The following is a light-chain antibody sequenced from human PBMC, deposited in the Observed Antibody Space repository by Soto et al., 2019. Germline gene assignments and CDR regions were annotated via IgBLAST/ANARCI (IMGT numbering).Light chain of an antibody. CDR2: KAS. J-gene: IGKJ1*01. CDR3: QYYDGHSRT. Sequence: DIQMTQSPSTLSASVGDRVTITCRASQSVNTWLAWHQQKPGKAPKLLIYKASSLESGIPSRFSGSGSGTVFTLTISSLQPDYFATYYCQYYDGHSRTFGQGTKVEIK. V-gene: IGKV1-5*03. CDR1: QSVNTW.